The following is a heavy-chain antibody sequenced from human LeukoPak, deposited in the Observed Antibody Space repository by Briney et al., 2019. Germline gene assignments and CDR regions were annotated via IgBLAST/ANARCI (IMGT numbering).Heavy chain of an antibody. CDR1: GGSFSGYY. D-gene: IGHD3-16*01. CDR3: ARRRSYDYVWGTHDAFDI. V-gene: IGHV4-34*01. J-gene: IGHJ3*02. CDR2: INHSGST. Sequence: SETLSLTCAVYGGSFSGYYWSWIRQPPGKGLEWIGEINHSGSTNYNPSLKSRVTISVDTSKNQFSLKLSSVTAADTAVYYCARRRSYDYVWGTHDAFDIWGQGTMVTVSS.